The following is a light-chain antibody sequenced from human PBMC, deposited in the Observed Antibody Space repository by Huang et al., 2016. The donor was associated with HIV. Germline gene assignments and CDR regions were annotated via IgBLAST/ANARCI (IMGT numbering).Light chain of an antibody. CDR2: AAS. Sequence: EMVMTQSPATLSVSPGEGVTLSCRASQSVSSNLAWYQQTPGQAPRLLIYAASTRASGIPARFSGSGSGTEFTLTISSLQSEDFAIYYCQQYNNWPPWTFGQGTNVEIK. CDR3: QQYNNWPPWT. CDR1: QSVSSN. J-gene: IGKJ1*01. V-gene: IGKV3-15*01.